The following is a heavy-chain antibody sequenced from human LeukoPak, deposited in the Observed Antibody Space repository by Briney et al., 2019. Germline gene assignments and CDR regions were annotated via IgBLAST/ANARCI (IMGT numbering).Heavy chain of an antibody. CDR3: AKDPYSTNWYNWFDP. V-gene: IGHV3-23*01. CDR1: GFTFSSYS. Sequence: PGGSLRLSCAASGFTFSSYSMSWVRQAPGKGLEWVSAISGSGGSTYVTDSVKGRFTVSRDNSKNTLYLQMNSLRAEDTAIYYCAKDPYSTNWYNWFDPWGQGTLVTVSS. J-gene: IGHJ5*02. D-gene: IGHD6-13*01. CDR2: ISGSGGST.